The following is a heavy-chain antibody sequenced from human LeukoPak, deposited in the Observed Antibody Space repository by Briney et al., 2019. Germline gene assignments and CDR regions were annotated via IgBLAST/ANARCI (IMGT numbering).Heavy chain of an antibody. CDR2: ISSSSSYI. D-gene: IGHD3-3*01. CDR1: GFTFSSYS. CDR3: ARDRYDLWSGYYPHGAFDI. J-gene: IGHJ3*02. V-gene: IGHV3-21*01. Sequence: GGSLRLSCAASGFTFSSYSMNWVRQAPGKGLEWVSSISSSSSYIYYADSVKGRFTISRDNAKNSLYLQMNSLRAEDTAVYYCARDRYDLWSGYYPHGAFDIWGQGTMVTVSS.